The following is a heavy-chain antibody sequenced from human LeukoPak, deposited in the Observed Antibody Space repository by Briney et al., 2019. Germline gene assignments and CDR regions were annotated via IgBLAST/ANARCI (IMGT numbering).Heavy chain of an antibody. V-gene: IGHV3-66*01. J-gene: IGHJ3*01. CDR2: IYSGGST. CDR3: ARDPGGATNAFDF. D-gene: IGHD1-26*01. CDR1: GFTVSSHY. Sequence: QPGGSLRLSCAASGFTVSSHYMSWVRQAPGKGLEWVSDIYSGGSTYYADYVKGIITISKNNSNNTLYLQMNSLRAEDTAVYYCARDPGGATNAFDFWGQGTTVTVSS.